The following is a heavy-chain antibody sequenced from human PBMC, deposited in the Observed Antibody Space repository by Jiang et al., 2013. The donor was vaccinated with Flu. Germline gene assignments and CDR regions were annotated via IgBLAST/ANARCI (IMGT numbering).Heavy chain of an antibody. CDR2: IYHSGST. Sequence: KPSETLSLTCAVSGYSISSGYYWGWIRQPPGKGLEWIGSIYHSGSTYYNPSLKSRVTISVDTSKNQFSLKLGSVTAADTAVYYCARAPKDIVATIFVGMGQYYFDYWGQGTLVTVSS. CDR3: ARAPKDIVATIFVGMGQYYFDY. V-gene: IGHV4-38-2*01. CDR1: GYSISSGYY. D-gene: IGHD5-12*01. J-gene: IGHJ4*02.